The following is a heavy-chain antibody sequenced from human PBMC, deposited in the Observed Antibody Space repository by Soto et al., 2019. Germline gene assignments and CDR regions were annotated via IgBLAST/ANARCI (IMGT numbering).Heavy chain of an antibody. CDR2: IYYSGST. V-gene: IGHV4-61*01. CDR3: ARGRDDNYYGMDV. Sequence: SETLSRTCTVSGASVSNEIYYWNWIRQPPGKGLEWIGYIYYSGSTNYKSSLKTRVTLSLDTSKNQFSLNLNSVTAADTAVYYCARGRDDNYYGMDVWSQGTTVTVSS. CDR1: GASVSNEIYY. J-gene: IGHJ6*01. D-gene: IGHD1-1*01.